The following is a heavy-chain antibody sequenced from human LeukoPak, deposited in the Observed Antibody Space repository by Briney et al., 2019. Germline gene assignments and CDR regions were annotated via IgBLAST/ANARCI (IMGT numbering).Heavy chain of an antibody. CDR2: IYYSGST. V-gene: IGHV4-39*01. D-gene: IGHD4-17*01. CDR1: GGSISSSSYN. CDR3: ARQVTVTTPYYFDY. J-gene: IGHJ4*02. Sequence: SETLSLTCTVSGGSISSSSYNWGWIRQPPGKGLEWIGSIYYSGSTYYNPSLKSRVTISVDTSKNQFSLKLISVAAADTAVYYCARQVTVTTPYYFDYWGQGTLVTVSS.